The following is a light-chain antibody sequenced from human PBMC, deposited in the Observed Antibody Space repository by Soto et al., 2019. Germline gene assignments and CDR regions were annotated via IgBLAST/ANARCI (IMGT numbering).Light chain of an antibody. CDR1: KLGDKY. Sequence: SYELTQPPSVSVSPGQTASITCSGDKLGDKYACWYQQKPGQSPVLVIYQDSKRPSGIPERFSGSNSGNTATLTISGTQAMDEADYYCQAWDSSFVVFGAGTTLTVL. J-gene: IGLJ2*01. CDR3: QAWDSSFVV. V-gene: IGLV3-1*01. CDR2: QDS.